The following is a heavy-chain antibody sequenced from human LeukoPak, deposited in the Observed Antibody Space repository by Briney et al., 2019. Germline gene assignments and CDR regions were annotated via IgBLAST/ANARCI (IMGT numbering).Heavy chain of an antibody. V-gene: IGHV3-74*01. CDR2: TNSDGSST. CDR3: ARAGITIFGPSV. D-gene: IGHD3-3*01. J-gene: IGHJ4*02. Sequence: GGPLRLSCAASGFTFSSYWMHWVRQAPGKGLVWVSRTNSDGSSTSYADSVKGRFTISRDNAKNTLHLQMNSLRAEDTAVYYCARAGITIFGPSVWGQGTLVTVSS. CDR1: GFTFSSYW.